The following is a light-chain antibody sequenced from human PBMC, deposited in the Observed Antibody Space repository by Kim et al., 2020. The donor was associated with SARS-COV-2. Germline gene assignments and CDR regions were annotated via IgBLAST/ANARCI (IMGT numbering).Light chain of an antibody. Sequence: IVMTQSPDSLAVSLGERATINCKSSQSVLYSSNNQNFLAWYQQKPGQPPKLLIYWASTRESGVPDRFSDSGSGTDFTLTISSLQAEDVAVYYCQQHYNCPPTFGQGTKVDIK. J-gene: IGKJ1*01. CDR3: QQHYNCPPT. V-gene: IGKV4-1*01. CDR1: QSVLYSSNNQNF. CDR2: WAS.